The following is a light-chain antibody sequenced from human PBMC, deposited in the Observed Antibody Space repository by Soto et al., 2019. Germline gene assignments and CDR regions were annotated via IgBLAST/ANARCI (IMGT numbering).Light chain of an antibody. CDR3: SSYTSSGTYV. Sequence: QSALTQPASVSGSPGQSITISCSGTSSDVGGYNYVSWYQQYPGKAPKLMIYEVSNRPSGVPNRVSDSKSGNTASLTISGLQDEDEADYYCSSYTSSGTYVFGIGTKVTVL. CDR1: SSDVGGYNY. CDR2: EVS. J-gene: IGLJ1*01. V-gene: IGLV2-14*01.